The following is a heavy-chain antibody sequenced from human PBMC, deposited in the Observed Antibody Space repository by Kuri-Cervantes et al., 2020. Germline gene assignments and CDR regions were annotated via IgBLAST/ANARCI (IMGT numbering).Heavy chain of an antibody. Sequence: GGSLRLSCAASGFTFSSYGMHWVRQAPGKGLEWVPVISYDGSNKYYADSVKGRFTISRDNSKNTLYLQMNSLRAEDTAVYYCAKLWLWFGETNDYWGQGTLVTVSS. CDR3: AKLWLWFGETNDY. J-gene: IGHJ4*02. D-gene: IGHD3-10*01. CDR1: GFTFSSYG. CDR2: ISYDGSNK. V-gene: IGHV3-30*18.